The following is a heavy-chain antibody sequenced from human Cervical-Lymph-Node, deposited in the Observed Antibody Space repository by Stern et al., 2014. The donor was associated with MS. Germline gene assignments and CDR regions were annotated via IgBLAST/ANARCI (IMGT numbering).Heavy chain of an antibody. CDR1: GGSVRSRNW. V-gene: IGHV4-4*02. CDR2: FYHSGST. D-gene: IGHD2-15*01. Sequence: VPLEESGPGLVKPSGTLSLTCAVSGGSVRSRNWWHWVRQSPGKGLEWIGKFYHSGSTHYNPSLKSRFIISIDKSKTPLSLNLTSVTAADTAVYYCARGSSGGSGYGMDVWGQGTTIIVSS. CDR3: ARGSSGGSGYGMDV. J-gene: IGHJ6*02.